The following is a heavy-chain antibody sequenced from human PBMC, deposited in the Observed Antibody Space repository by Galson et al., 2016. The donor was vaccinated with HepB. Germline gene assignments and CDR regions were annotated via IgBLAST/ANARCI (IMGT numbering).Heavy chain of an antibody. CDR3: AGYDFWSGYYGYYFDN. D-gene: IGHD3-3*01. Sequence: VKVSCKASGFSFSSSAVHWVRQTRGQRLEWIGWIVVGSGNTNYAQKFQERVTITRVLSSGTAYMELSSLRSEDTAVYYCAGYDFWSGYYGYYFDNWGQGTLVTVSS. CDR1: GFSFSSSA. CDR2: IVVGSGNT. V-gene: IGHV1-58*01. J-gene: IGHJ4*02.